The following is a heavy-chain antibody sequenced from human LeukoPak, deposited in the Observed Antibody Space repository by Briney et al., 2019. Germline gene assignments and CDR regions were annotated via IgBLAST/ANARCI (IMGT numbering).Heavy chain of an antibody. Sequence: PGGSLRLSCAASGFTFSSYAMSWVRQAPGKGLEWVSAISGSGGSTYYADSVKGRFTISRDNSKNTLYPQMNSLRAEDTAVYYCAKESITMIVVVTSFDYWGQGTLVTVSS. CDR1: GFTFSSYA. J-gene: IGHJ4*02. V-gene: IGHV3-23*01. D-gene: IGHD3-22*01. CDR3: AKESITMIVVVTSFDY. CDR2: ISGSGGST.